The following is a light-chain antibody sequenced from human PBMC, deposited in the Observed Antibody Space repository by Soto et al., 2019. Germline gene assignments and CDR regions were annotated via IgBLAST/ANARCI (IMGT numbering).Light chain of an antibody. J-gene: IGLJ1*01. CDR3: SAWDDSLSALV. CDR2: NND. CDR1: SSNVGSTY. V-gene: IGLV1-47*02. Sequence: QSVLTQPPSASGTPGQRVTISCSGSSSNVGSTYIFWFQQLPGTSPELLIYNNDQRPSGVPDRFSGSKSGTSASLAISGLRSEDEADYYCSAWDDSLSALVFGTGTKVTVL.